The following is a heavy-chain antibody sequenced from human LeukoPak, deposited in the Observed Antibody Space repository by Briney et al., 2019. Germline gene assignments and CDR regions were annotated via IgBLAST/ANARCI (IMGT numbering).Heavy chain of an antibody. CDR2: IKQDGSVK. Sequence: GGSLRLSCAVSGFTFSSYWMSWVRQAPGKGLEWVANIKQDGSVKYYVDSVKGRFSISRDNAKNSLDLQMNSLRAEGTAVYYCARASGFNRFDPWGQGTLVTVSS. D-gene: IGHD3-10*01. J-gene: IGHJ5*02. CDR3: ARASGFNRFDP. CDR1: GFTFSSYW. V-gene: IGHV3-7*04.